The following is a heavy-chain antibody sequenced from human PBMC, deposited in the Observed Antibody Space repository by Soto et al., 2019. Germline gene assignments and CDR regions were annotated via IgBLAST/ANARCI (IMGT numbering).Heavy chain of an antibody. CDR1: GFTFSSYG. CDR3: ARDCVDISGYYFFDSFGRCGDGFEY. V-gene: IGHV3-30*03. J-gene: IGHJ4*02. Sequence: GGSLRLSCVASGFTFSSYGMNCVRQAPGKGLEGVTFISYDGSYKNYVDSVKGRFTISKDSYKKSLYLQMNSLRVEETAVYYCARDCVDISGYYFFDSFGRCGDGFEYWGQGTLVTVSS. CDR2: ISYDGSYK. D-gene: IGHD3-22*01.